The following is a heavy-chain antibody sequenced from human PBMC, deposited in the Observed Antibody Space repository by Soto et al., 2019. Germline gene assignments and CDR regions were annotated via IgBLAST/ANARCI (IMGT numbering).Heavy chain of an antibody. D-gene: IGHD6-19*01. V-gene: IGHV3-23*01. CDR3: AKARDQQWVRLPFDY. CDR2: FSATSENT. J-gene: IGHJ4*02. Sequence: VQLLESGGGLVQPGGSLRLSCVGSGFFFSSYTMTWVRQAPGKGLEWVSSFSATSENTYYADSVRGRFTISRYNSKNTLFLQMNSLTAEDTAMYYCAKARDQQWVRLPFDYWGQGILVIVSS. CDR1: GFFFSSYT.